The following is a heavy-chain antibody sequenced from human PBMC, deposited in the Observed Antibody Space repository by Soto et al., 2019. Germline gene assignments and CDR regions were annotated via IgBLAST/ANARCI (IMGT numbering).Heavy chain of an antibody. CDR1: GFTFSHYA. J-gene: IGHJ3*01. Sequence: EVQLLESGGGLVQPGGSLRLSCAASGFTFSHYAMSWVRQAPGKGLQWVSTIFGSGAPTHYADSVKGRFGISRDNSNNMLFLEMNSLKDEDQAVYYCTREASSWGFAFDLWGQGTRVAVSS. D-gene: IGHD3-16*01. CDR2: IFGSGAPT. V-gene: IGHV3-23*01. CDR3: TREASSWGFAFDL.